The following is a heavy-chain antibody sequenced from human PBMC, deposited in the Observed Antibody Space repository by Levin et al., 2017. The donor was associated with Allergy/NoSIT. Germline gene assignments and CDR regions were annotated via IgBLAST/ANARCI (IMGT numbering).Heavy chain of an antibody. CDR3: GRDWEAVGADY. Sequence: RGESLKISCKASGYTFTTYGISWVRQAPGQGLEWMGWISTYNGNTNYAQKLQGRVTMTTDTSTSTAYMELRSLTSDDTAVYYCGRDWEAVGADYWGQGTLVTVSS. V-gene: IGHV1-18*01. D-gene: IGHD1-26*01. J-gene: IGHJ4*02. CDR2: ISTYNGNT. CDR1: GYTFTTYG.